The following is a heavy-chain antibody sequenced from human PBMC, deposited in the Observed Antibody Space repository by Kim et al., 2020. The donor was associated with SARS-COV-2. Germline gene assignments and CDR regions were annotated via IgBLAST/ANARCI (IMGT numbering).Heavy chain of an antibody. CDR1: GGTFSGYY. Sequence: SETLSLTCAVYGGTFSGYYWNWIRQTPGKGLEWIGEINHSGSTNYNPSHKRRVTISEDTSKNQFSRKLSSVTATETAAYYCARVGIGDSGYGRRHFDYWGQGTLVTVSS. CDR3: ARVGIGDSGYGRRHFDY. CDR2: INHSGST. V-gene: IGHV4-34*01. J-gene: IGHJ4*02. D-gene: IGHD5-12*01.